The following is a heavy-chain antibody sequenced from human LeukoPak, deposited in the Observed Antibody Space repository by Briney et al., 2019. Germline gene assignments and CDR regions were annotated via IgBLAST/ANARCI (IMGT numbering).Heavy chain of an antibody. D-gene: IGHD6-6*01. CDR2: VSCSGGST. J-gene: IGHJ6*02. CDR3: AKDRRRNVKTTSSSSSVLNCYYGMDV. Sequence: GGSLRLSCAASGFTFSSYAMSWVRQAPGKGREWFSAVSCSGGSTYYADSVKGRFTISRDNSKNTLYLQMNSLRAEDTAVYYCAKDRRRNVKTTSSSSSVLNCYYGMDVWGQGTTVTVSS. CDR1: GFTFSSYA. V-gene: IGHV3-23*01.